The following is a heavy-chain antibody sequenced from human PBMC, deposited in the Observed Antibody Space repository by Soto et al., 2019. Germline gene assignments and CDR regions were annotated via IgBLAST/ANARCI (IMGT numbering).Heavy chain of an antibody. CDR2: ISWNSGSI. J-gene: IGHJ4*02. V-gene: IGHV3-9*01. D-gene: IGHD3-9*01. CDR3: PKAALPFLTGYLYFDY. CDR1: GFTFDDYA. Sequence: EVQLVESGGGLVQPGRSLRLSCAASGFTFDDYAMHWVRQAPGKGLEWVSGISWNSGSIGYADSVKGRFTISRDNAKNSLYLQMNSLRAEETAFYYCPKAALPFLTGYLYFDYWGQGTLSPSPQ.